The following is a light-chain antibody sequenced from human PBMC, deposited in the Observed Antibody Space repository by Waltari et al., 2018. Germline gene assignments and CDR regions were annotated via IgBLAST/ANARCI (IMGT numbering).Light chain of an antibody. V-gene: IGLV3-21*02. CDR3: QVWDGSTDVV. CDR2: DDS. CDR1: NIGSKS. Sequence: SYVLTQPPSGSVAPGQTARVPWGGNNIGSKSVHWYQQRPGQAPILVLYDDSDRPSGIPDRFSGSNSGNTATLTISRVEAGDEADYYCQVWDGSTDVVFGGGTKLTVL. J-gene: IGLJ2*01.